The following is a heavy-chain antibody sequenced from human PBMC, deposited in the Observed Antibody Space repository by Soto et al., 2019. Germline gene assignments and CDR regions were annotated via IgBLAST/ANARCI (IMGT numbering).Heavy chain of an antibody. J-gene: IGHJ4*02. CDR2: ISRSGGSI. CDR1: GFIFSSYS. CDR3: ARVGYCSSSNCYGYFDF. Sequence: GGSLRLSCAASGFIFSSYSINWVRQAPGRGLEWVSKISRSGGSIYYADSVRGRFTISRDNAKNSLYLQLNSLRAEDTAVYYCARVGYCSSSNCYGYFDFWGPGTLVTVSS. D-gene: IGHD2-2*03. V-gene: IGHV3-21*01.